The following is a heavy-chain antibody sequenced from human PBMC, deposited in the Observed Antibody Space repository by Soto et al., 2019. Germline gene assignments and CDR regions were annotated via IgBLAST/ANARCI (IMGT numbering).Heavy chain of an antibody. CDR1: GDYIHVGGYY. CDR3: GRDLTSNANCIDP. J-gene: IGHJ5*02. D-gene: IGHD2-2*01. CDR2: IYYTGKT. Sequence: SETLSLTCSVSGDYIHVGGYYWTWIRQRPGKGLEWMGYIYYTGKTYYNPSLESRLTMSVDRSKNQFSLRLTSVTAADTAAYFCGRDLTSNANCIDPWGQGTLVTISS. V-gene: IGHV4-30-4*01.